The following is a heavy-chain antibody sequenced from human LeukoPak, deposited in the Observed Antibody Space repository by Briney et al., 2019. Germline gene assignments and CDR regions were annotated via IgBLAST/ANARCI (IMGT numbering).Heavy chain of an antibody. Sequence: GGSLRLSCAASGFTVSSNYMSWVRQAPGKGLEWVSVIYSGGSTYYADSVKGRFTISRDNSKNTLYLQMNSLRAEDTAVDYCASQAGRYYYDSSGSLWDYWGQGTLVTVSS. CDR2: IYSGGST. CDR3: ASQAGRYYYDSSGSLWDY. D-gene: IGHD3-22*01. CDR1: GFTVSSNY. J-gene: IGHJ4*02. V-gene: IGHV3-66*04.